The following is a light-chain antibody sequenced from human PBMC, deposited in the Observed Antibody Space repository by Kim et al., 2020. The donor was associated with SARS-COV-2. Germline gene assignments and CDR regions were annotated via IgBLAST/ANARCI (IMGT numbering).Light chain of an antibody. J-gene: IGLJ2*01. Sequence: QSALTQPPSASGSPGQSVTISCTGTGSDIGGHNHVSWYQQHPGKVPKLIIYEVTKRPSGVPDRFSGSKSGNTASLTVSGVQDEDEADYYCSSYVGSNKVIFGGGTQLTVL. V-gene: IGLV2-8*01. CDR3: SSYVGSNKVI. CDR2: EVT. CDR1: GSDIGGHNH.